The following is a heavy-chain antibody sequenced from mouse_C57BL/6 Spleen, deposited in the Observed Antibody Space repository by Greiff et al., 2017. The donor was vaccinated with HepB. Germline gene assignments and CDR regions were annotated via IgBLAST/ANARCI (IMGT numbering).Heavy chain of an antibody. Sequence: VKLQQPGAELVKPGASVKMSCKASGYTFTSYWITWVKQRPGQGLEWIGDIYPGSGSTNYNEKFKSKATLTVDTSSSTAYMQLSSLTSEDSAVYYCARGLYYGSSLFAYWGQGTLVTVSA. D-gene: IGHD1-1*01. CDR1: GYTFTSYW. V-gene: IGHV1-55*01. J-gene: IGHJ3*01. CDR3: ARGLYYGSSLFAY. CDR2: IYPGSGST.